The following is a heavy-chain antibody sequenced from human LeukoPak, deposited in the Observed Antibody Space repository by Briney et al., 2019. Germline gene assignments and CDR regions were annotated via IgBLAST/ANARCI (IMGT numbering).Heavy chain of an antibody. D-gene: IGHD3-3*01. J-gene: IGHJ5*02. Sequence: PGGSLRLSCAASGCTFSSYAMRWVRQAPGKGLNWISTISVSGGSPNYADSVKGRFTISRDNSKNTLFLQMNSLRAEDTALYYCAKGLREYDFWSGYATWGQGTLVTVSS. CDR2: ISVSGGSP. CDR1: GCTFSSYA. CDR3: AKGLREYDFWSGYAT. V-gene: IGHV3-23*01.